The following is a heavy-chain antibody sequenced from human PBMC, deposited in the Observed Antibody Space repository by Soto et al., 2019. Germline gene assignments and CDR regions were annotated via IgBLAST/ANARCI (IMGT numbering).Heavy chain of an antibody. CDR2: IWYDGSNK. J-gene: IGHJ6*03. D-gene: IGHD4-4*01. V-gene: IGHV3-33*01. Sequence: QVQLVESGGGVVQPGRSLRLSCAASGFTFSSYGMHWVRQAPGKGLEWVAVIWYDGSNKYYADSVKGRFTISRDNSKNTLYLQMNSLRAEDTAVYYCARGTRTTVTSYYYYMDVWGKGTTVTVSS. CDR3: ARGTRTTVTSYYYYMDV. CDR1: GFTFSSYG.